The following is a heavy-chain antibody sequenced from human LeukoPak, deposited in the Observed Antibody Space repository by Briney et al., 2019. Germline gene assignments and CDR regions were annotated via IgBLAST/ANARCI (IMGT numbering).Heavy chain of an antibody. CDR1: GYTFPDYG. V-gene: IGHV1-18*01. CDR2: ISADIGNT. CDR3: ARDRLGYCGYGSCLPFDN. J-gene: IGHJ4*02. D-gene: IGHD2-15*01. Sequence: GGSVKVSCKASGYTFPDYGISWVRQAPGQGLEWMGWISADIGNTNYAQNFQGRVTMTRDRSTSTGYMELTRLTSDDTAVYYCARDRLGYCGYGSCLPFDNWGQGTLVTVSS.